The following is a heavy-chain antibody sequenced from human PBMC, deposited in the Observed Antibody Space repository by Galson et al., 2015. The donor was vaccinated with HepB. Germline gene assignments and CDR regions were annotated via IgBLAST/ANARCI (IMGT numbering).Heavy chain of an antibody. Sequence: QSGAEVKKPGESLKISCTGSGYSFTAYWIAWVRQMPGKGLEWMGIIDPSDSTIRYNPSFQGQVTISVDKSITTASLQWGSLKAWDSAIYYCGRGGGRGQDSVARARDAMDVWGQGTTVTVSS. J-gene: IGHJ6*02. CDR2: IDPSDSTI. CDR1: GYSFTAYW. D-gene: IGHD5-12*01. CDR3: GRGGGRGQDSVARARDAMDV. V-gene: IGHV5-51*01.